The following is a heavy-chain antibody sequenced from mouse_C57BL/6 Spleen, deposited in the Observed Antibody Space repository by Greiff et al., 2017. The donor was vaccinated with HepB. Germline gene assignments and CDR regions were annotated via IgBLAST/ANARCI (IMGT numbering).Heavy chain of an antibody. CDR3: ARPRIYPNWYFDV. D-gene: IGHD1-1*01. CDR2: INPNNGGT. CDR1: GYTFTDYN. J-gene: IGHJ1*03. Sequence: EVQLQQSGPELVKPGASVKMSCKASGYTFTDYNMPWVKQSHGKSLEWIGYINPNNGGTSYNQKFKGKATLTVNKSSSTAYMELRSLTSEDSAVYYCARPRIYPNWYFDVWGTGTTVTVSS. V-gene: IGHV1-22*01.